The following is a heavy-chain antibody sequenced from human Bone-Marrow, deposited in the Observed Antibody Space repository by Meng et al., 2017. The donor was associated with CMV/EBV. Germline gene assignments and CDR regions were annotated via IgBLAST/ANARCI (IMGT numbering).Heavy chain of an antibody. Sequence: GESLKISCAASGFTFSSYEMNWVRQAPGKGLEWVSYISSSGSTIYYADSVKGRFTISRDNAKNSLYLQMNSLRAEDTAVYYCARKPDSSSWLYDWFDPWGQGTLVTVSS. J-gene: IGHJ5*02. CDR1: GFTFSSYE. D-gene: IGHD6-6*01. CDR2: ISSSGSTI. CDR3: ARKPDSSSWLYDWFDP. V-gene: IGHV3-48*03.